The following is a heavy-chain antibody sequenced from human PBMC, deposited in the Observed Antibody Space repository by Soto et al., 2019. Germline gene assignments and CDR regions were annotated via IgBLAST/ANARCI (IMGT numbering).Heavy chain of an antibody. J-gene: IGHJ4*02. V-gene: IGHV4-61*08. D-gene: IGHD6-19*01. CDR3: ARGPGYLDGWRNFDF. Sequence: PSETLSLTCTVSDDSFRGADYYWSWIRQPLGKGPEWIGYTYYNGDTKYNPALKSRVTMSVDTSKNQFSLRLSSVTAADTAVYFCARGPGYLDGWRNFDFWGLRILVTVSS. CDR2: TYYNGDT. CDR1: DDSFRGADYY.